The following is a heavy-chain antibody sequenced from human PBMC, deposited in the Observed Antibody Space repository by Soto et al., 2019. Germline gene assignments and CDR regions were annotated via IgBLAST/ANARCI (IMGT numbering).Heavy chain of an antibody. CDR2: ISAYNGNT. CDR3: ARDFLRDIVATSYYYYYGMDV. D-gene: IGHD5-12*01. CDR1: GYTFTSYG. Sequence: ASVKVSCKASGYTFTSYGISWVRQAPGQGLEWMGWISAYNGNTSYAQKLQGRVTMTTDTSTSTAYMELRSLRSDDTAVYYCARDFLRDIVATSYYYYYGMDVWGQGTTVTVSS. V-gene: IGHV1-18*01. J-gene: IGHJ6*02.